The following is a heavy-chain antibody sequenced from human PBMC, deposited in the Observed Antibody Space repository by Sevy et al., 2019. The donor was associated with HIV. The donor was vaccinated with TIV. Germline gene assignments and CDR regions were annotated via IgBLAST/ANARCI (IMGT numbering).Heavy chain of an antibody. J-gene: IGHJ4*02. D-gene: IGHD2-15*01. V-gene: IGHV3-7*01. CDR1: GFSFSSFW. CDR3: AREGQWSHPGDY. Sequence: GGSLRLSCAASGFSFSSFWMSWVRQSPGKGLEWVANIKEDGSEKYCVDSVKGRFTISRDNAKNSLYLQMNSLRAEDTAVYYCAREGQWSHPGDYWGQGTLVTVS. CDR2: IKEDGSEK.